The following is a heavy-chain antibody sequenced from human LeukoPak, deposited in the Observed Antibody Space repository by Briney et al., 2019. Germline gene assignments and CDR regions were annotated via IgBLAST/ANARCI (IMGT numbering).Heavy chain of an antibody. Sequence: GGSLRLSCAASGFTFSSSAMSWVRQAPGKGLEWVSDISGSGSGGSTYYADSVKGRFTISRDNSKNTLYLQMNSLRAEDTAVYYCAKGGTSLLWYFDYWGQGTLVTVSS. J-gene: IGHJ4*02. CDR3: AKGGTSLLWYFDY. V-gene: IGHV3-23*01. CDR2: ISGSGSGGST. D-gene: IGHD2-2*01. CDR1: GFTFSSSA.